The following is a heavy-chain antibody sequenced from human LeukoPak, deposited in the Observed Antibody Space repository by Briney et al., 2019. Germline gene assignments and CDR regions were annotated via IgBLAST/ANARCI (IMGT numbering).Heavy chain of an antibody. J-gene: IGHJ6*03. CDR1: GYTFTSYD. CDR3: ARDPRRWFGELVYYMDV. D-gene: IGHD3-10*01. V-gene: IGHV1-8*01. Sequence: GASVKVSCKASGYTFTSYDINWVRQATGQGLEWMGWMNPNSGNTGYAQKFQGRVTMTRNTSISTAYMELSSLRSDDTAVYYCARDPRRWFGELVYYMDVWGKGTTVTISS. CDR2: MNPNSGNT.